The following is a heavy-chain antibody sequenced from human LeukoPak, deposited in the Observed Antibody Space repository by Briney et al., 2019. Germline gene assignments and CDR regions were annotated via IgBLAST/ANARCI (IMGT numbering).Heavy chain of an antibody. CDR3: AKDLGHYYGSGGFDY. D-gene: IGHD3-10*01. CDR2: IRYDGSNK. CDR1: GFTFSSYG. J-gene: IGHJ4*02. V-gene: IGHV3-30*02. Sequence: GGSLRLSCAASGFTFSSYGMHWVRQAPGKGLEWVAFIRYDGSNKYYPDSVKGRFTISRDNSNNPLYLQMNSLRAEDTAVYYCAKDLGHYYGSGGFDYWGQGTLVTVSS.